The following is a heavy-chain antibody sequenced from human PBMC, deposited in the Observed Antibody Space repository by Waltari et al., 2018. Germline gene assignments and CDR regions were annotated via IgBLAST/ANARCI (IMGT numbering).Heavy chain of an antibody. CDR3: AGRSGSYGPDAFDI. J-gene: IGHJ3*02. CDR2: IIPTFGTA. V-gene: IGHV1-69*13. CDR1: GGTFSSYA. D-gene: IGHD1-26*01. Sequence: QVQLVQSGAEVKKPGSSVKVSCKASGGTFSSYAISWVRQAPGQGLEWMGGIIPTFGTANYAQKVQGRVTITADETTSTADMELSSLRSEDTAVYYCAGRSGSYGPDAFDIWGQGTMVTVSS.